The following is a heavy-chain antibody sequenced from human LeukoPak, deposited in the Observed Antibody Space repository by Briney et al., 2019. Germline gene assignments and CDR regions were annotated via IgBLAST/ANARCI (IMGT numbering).Heavy chain of an antibody. CDR3: ARGTLIVGYFDY. CDR2: IYSGDRA. CDR1: GFTFSSYS. D-gene: IGHD3-22*01. J-gene: IGHJ4*02. Sequence: GGSLRLSCAASGFTFSSYSMNWVRQTPGRGLEWVSVIYSGDRAYYADSVKDRFTISRDNSKNTLYLQMKSLRAEDTAVYFCARGTLIVGYFDYWGQGTLVTVSS. V-gene: IGHV3-66*01.